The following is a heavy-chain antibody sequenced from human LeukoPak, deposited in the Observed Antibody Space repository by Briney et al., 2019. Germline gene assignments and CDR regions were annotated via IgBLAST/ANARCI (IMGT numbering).Heavy chain of an antibody. V-gene: IGHV4-39*01. J-gene: IGHJ3*02. D-gene: IGHD3-3*01. CDR1: GGSISSSSYY. CDR2: IYYSGST. CDR3: ASQDFWSGYYAFDI. Sequence: SETLSLTCTVSGGSISSSSYYWGWIRQPPGKGLEWIGSIYYSGSTYYNPSLKSRVTISVDTSKNQFSLKLSSVTAADTAVYYCASQDFWSGYYAFDIWGQGTMVTVSS.